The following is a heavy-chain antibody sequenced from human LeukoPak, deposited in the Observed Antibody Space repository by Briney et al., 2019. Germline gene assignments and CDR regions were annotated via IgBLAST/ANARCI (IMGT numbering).Heavy chain of an antibody. CDR2: INHSGST. Sequence: PSETLSLTCAVSGGSLSGYSWSWIRQPPGKGLEWIGEINHSGSTNYNPSLKSRVTISVDTSKNQFSLKLSSVTAADTAVYYCARGPRLQLYAFDIWGQGTMVTVSS. CDR3: ARGPRLQLYAFDI. J-gene: IGHJ3*02. V-gene: IGHV4-34*01. CDR1: GGSLSGYS. D-gene: IGHD5-24*01.